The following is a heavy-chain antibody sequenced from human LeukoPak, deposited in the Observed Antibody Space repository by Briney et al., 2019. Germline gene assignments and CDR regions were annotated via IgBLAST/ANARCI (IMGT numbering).Heavy chain of an antibody. CDR2: ISYDGSNK. Sequence: GRSLRLSCAASGFTFSSYGMHWVRQAPGKGLEWVAVISYDGSNKYYADSVKGRFTISRDNSKNTLYLQMNSLRAEDTAVYYCARGRTDDYGDYFDYWGQGTLVTVSS. CDR3: ARGRTDDYGDYFDY. V-gene: IGHV3-30*03. D-gene: IGHD4-17*01. J-gene: IGHJ4*02. CDR1: GFTFSSYG.